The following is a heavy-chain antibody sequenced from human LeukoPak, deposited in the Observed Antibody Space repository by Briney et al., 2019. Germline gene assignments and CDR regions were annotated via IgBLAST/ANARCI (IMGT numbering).Heavy chain of an antibody. CDR3: ASPIVVVPAANRTRWVEQGHDY. D-gene: IGHD2-2*01. CDR2: ISSSSSFI. CDR1: GFTFSSYN. V-gene: IGHV3-21*01. Sequence: SGGSLRLSCAASGFTFSSYNMNWVRQAPGKGLEWVSSISSSSSFIYYADSVKGRFTISRDNSKNTLYLQMNSLRAEDTAVYYCASPIVVVPAANRTRWVEQGHDYWGQGTLVTVSS. J-gene: IGHJ4*02.